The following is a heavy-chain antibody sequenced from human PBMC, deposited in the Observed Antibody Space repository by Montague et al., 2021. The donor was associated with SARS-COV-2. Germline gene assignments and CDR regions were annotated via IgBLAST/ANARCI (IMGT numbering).Heavy chain of an antibody. CDR2: IQTSGTS. Sequence: TLSLTCTVSGDSMTSGSHFWTWIRQPAGKGLEWIGHIQTSGTSNYNPSLRDRITLSIDTSRNQFSLELRSVTAADSAVYFCARDRPESWRISSGLAGLFATVVHSASGMDVWGRGTTVIVS. D-gene: IGHD3-22*01. J-gene: IGHJ6*02. V-gene: IGHV4-61*09. CDR3: ARDRPESWRISSGLAGLFATVVHSASGMDV. CDR1: GDSMTSGSHF.